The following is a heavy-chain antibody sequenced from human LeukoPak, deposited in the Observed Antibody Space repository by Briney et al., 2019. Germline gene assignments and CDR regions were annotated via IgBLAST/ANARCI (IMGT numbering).Heavy chain of an antibody. D-gene: IGHD5-18*01. CDR2: INHSGST. CDR3: AREVQLWFAGPHRYFDY. J-gene: IGHJ4*02. Sequence: SETLSLTCADYGGSFSGYYWSWIRQPPGKGLEWIGEINHSGSTNYNPSLKSRVTISVDTSKNQFSLKLSSVTAADTAVYYCAREVQLWFAGPHRYFDYWGQGTLVTVFS. CDR1: GGSFSGYY. V-gene: IGHV4-34*01.